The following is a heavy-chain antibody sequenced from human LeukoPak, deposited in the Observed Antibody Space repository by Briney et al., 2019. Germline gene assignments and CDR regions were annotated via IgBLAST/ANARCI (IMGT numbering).Heavy chain of an antibody. CDR3: ATGFTEFDC. CDR1: GGSISSSY. J-gene: IGHJ5*01. V-gene: IGHV4-59*01. Sequence: SETPSLTCTVSGGSISSSYWSWIRQPPGKGLEWIGYIYYSGSTNYNPSLKSRVTISVDTSKNQFSLKLNSLTAADTSLYYCATGFTEFDCWGQGTLVTVSS. CDR2: IYYSGST.